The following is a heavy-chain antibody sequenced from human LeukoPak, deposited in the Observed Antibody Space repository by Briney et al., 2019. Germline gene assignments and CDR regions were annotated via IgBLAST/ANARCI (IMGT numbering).Heavy chain of an antibody. CDR1: GGSISSSSYY. D-gene: IGHD3-10*01. CDR2: IYYSGST. Sequence: SETLSLTCTVSGGSISSSSYYWGWIRQPPGKGLEWIGSIYYSGSTYYNPSLKSRVTISVNTSKNQFSLKLGSVTAADTAVYYCATLSYYVSGGHFDYWGQGTLVTVSS. CDR3: ATLSYYVSGGHFDY. J-gene: IGHJ4*02. V-gene: IGHV4-39*01.